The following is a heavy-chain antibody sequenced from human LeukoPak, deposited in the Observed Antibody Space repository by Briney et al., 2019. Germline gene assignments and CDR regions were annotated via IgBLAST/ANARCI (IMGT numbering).Heavy chain of an antibody. V-gene: IGHV3-33*01. D-gene: IGHD5-12*01. CDR3: AREGGYSGYDYDFDY. J-gene: IGHJ4*02. CDR2: IWYDGSNK. CDR1: GFTFSSYG. Sequence: GGSLRLSCAASGFTFSSYGMHWVRQAPGKGLEWVAVIWYDGSNKYYADSVKGRLTISRDNSKNTPYLQMNSLRAEDTAVYYCAREGGYSGYDYDFDYWGQGTLVTVSS.